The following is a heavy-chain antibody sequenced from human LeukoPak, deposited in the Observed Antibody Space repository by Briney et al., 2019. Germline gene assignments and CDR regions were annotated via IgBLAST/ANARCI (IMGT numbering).Heavy chain of an antibody. J-gene: IGHJ4*02. V-gene: IGHV3-20*04. CDR3: AKDLVTGGRYCSGGSCYSVGFGDY. D-gene: IGHD2-15*01. CDR1: GFTFDDYG. CDR2: INWNGGST. Sequence: GGSLRLSCAASGFTFDDYGMSWVRQAPGKGLEWVSGINWNGGSTGYADSVKGRFTISRGNSKNTLYLQMNSLRAEDTAVYYCAKDLVTGGRYCSGGSCYSVGFGDYWGQGTLVTVSS.